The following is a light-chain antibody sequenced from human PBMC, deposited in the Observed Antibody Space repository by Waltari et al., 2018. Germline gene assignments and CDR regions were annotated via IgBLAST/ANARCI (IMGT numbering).Light chain of an antibody. J-gene: IGLJ3*02. CDR1: SSSIGENT. CDR2: NNN. V-gene: IGLV1-44*01. CDR3: STWDDDLIGVV. Sequence: QSVLTQPPSASGTPGPRVTISCSGRSSSIGENTVSWYQKVPGTAPKLLIHNNNERPSGIPDRFSGSKSGTSASLAISGLQSEDEGDYFCSTWDDDLIGVVFGGGTKLTVL.